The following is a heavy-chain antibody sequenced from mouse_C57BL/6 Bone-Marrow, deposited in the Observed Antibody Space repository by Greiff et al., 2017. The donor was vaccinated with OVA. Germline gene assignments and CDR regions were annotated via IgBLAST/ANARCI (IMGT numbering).Heavy chain of an antibody. CDR1: GFSLTSYG. V-gene: IGHV2-5*01. CDR3: ATYGNYVSFAY. CDR2: IWRGGST. D-gene: IGHD2-1*01. J-gene: IGHJ3*01. Sequence: VQLQQSGPGLVQPSQSLSITCTVSGFSLTSYGVHWVRQSPGKGLEWLGVIWRGGSTDYNAAFMSRLRITKDNSKSQVFFKMNSLQADDTAIYYCATYGNYVSFAYWGQGTLVTVSA.